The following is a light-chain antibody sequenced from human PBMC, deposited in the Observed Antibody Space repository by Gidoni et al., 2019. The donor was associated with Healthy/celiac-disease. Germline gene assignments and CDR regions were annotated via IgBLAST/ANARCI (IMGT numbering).Light chain of an antibody. Sequence: DIEMTQSPSTRSASVGDRVTITCRARQSISSWLACYQQKPGKAPKLLIYKASSLESGVPSRFSGSGSGTEFTLTISSLQPDYFATYYCQQYNSYSRRTFGQGTKVEIK. CDR1: QSISSW. CDR2: KAS. CDR3: QQYNSYSRRT. J-gene: IGKJ1*01. V-gene: IGKV1-5*03.